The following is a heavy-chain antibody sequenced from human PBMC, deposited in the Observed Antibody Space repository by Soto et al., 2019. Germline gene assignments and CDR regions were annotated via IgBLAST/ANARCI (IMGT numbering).Heavy chain of an antibody. Sequence: GGSLRLSCVASELTVSSYEMNWVRQAPGKGLEWVSYISSSGATIYYADSVKGRFTISRDNAKNSLYLQMNSLRAEDTAVYYCVRFGGAAAGPGDYWGQGTLVTVSS. CDR1: ELTVSSYE. D-gene: IGHD6-13*01. V-gene: IGHV3-48*03. CDR3: VRFGGAAAGPGDY. J-gene: IGHJ4*02. CDR2: ISSSGATI.